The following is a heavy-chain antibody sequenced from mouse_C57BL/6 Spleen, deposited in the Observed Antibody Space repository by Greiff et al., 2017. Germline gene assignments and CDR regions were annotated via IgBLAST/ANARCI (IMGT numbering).Heavy chain of an antibody. CDR2: IDPSDSYT. Sequence: QVQLKQPGAELVMPGASVKLSCKASGYTFTSYWMHWVKQRPGQGLEWIGEIDPSDSYTNYNQKFKGKSTLTVDKSSSTAYMQLSSLTSEDSAVYYCARRLGRDWCAYWGQGTLVTVSA. CDR3: ARRLGRDWCAY. V-gene: IGHV1-69*01. CDR1: GYTFTSYW. D-gene: IGHD4-1*01. J-gene: IGHJ3*01.